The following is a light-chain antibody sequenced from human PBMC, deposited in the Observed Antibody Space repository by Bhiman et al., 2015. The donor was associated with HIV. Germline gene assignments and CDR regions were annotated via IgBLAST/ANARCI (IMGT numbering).Light chain of an antibody. CDR1: SSNIGAGYD. CDR3: AAWDDSPSGLTWV. V-gene: IGLV1-40*01. CDR2: GHD. J-gene: IGLJ3*02. Sequence: QPVLTQPPSVSGAPGQRVTISCTGSSSNIGAGYDVHWYQQLPGTAPKLLIFGHDNRPSGVPDRFSGSKSDTSASLAITGLQPGDEGLYICAAWDDSPSGLTWVFGGGTYVTVL.